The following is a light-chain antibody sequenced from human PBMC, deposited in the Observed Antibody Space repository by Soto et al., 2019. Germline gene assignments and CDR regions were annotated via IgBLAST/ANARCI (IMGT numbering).Light chain of an antibody. CDR3: QSYDSSLRGYVG. J-gene: IGLJ2*01. CDR1: SSNIGAGYD. V-gene: IGLV1-40*01. Sequence: QSVLTQPPSVSGAPGQRVTISCTGRSSNIGAGYDVHWYQQLPGTAPKLLIYGNSNRPSGVPDRFSGSKSGTSASLAITGLQAEDEADYYCQSYDSSLRGYVGFGGATKLTVL. CDR2: GNS.